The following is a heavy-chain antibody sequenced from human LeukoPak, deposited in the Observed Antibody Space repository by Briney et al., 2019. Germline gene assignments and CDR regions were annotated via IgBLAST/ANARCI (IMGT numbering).Heavy chain of an antibody. CDR3: ARDREAYGDYYFDY. CDR1: GGSISSYY. CDR2: IYTSGST. J-gene: IGHJ4*02. Sequence: PSETLSLTRTVSGGSISSYYWSWIRQPAGKGLEWIGRIYTSGSTNYNPSLKSRVTMSVDTSKNQFSLKLSSVTAADTAVYYCARDREAYGDYYFDYWGQGTLVTVSS. D-gene: IGHD4-17*01. V-gene: IGHV4-4*07.